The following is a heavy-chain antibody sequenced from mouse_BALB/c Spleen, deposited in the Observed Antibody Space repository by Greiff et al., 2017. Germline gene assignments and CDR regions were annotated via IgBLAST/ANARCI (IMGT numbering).Heavy chain of an antibody. CDR3: ARSVRQLGLAY. Sequence: EVQLQQSGPELMKPGASVKISCKASGYSFTSYYMHWVKQSHGKSLEWIGYIDPFNGGTSYNQKFKGKATLTVDKSSSTAYMHLSSLTSEDSAVYYCARSVRQLGLAYWGQGTLVTVSA. CDR2: IDPFNGGT. J-gene: IGHJ3*01. V-gene: IGHV1S135*01. CDR1: GYSFTSYY. D-gene: IGHD3-2*01.